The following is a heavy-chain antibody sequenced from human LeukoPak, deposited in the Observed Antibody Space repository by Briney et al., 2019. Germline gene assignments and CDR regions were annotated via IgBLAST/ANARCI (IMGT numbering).Heavy chain of an antibody. Sequence: PGGSLRLSCAASGFTFSSYGMHWVRQAPGKGLEWVAVIWYDGSNKYYVDSVKGRFTISRDNSKNTLYLQINSLRAEDTAVYYCGKTTVGYSSGQKPAWPVDYWGQGTLVTVSS. CDR2: IWYDGSNK. CDR1: GFTFSSYG. J-gene: IGHJ4*02. CDR3: GKTTVGYSSGQKPAWPVDY. V-gene: IGHV3-33*06. D-gene: IGHD5-18*01.